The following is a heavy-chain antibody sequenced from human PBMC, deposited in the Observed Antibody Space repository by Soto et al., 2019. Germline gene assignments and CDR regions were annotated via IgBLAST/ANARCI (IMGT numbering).Heavy chain of an antibody. CDR1: GYTFTSYY. CDR3: ARDRGYYYDTSGGWFDP. V-gene: IGHV1-46*01. J-gene: IGHJ5*02. D-gene: IGHD3-22*01. CDR2: INPSGGST. Sequence: QVQLVQSGAEVKKPGASVKVSCKASGYTFTSYYMHWVRQAPGQGLEWMGIINPSGGSTSYAQKFQGRVTMTRDTSTSTVYMELSSLRSKDTAMYYCARDRGYYYDTSGGWFDPWGQGTLVTVSS.